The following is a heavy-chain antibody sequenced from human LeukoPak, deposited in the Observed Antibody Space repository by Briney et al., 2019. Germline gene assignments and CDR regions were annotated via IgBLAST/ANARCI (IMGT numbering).Heavy chain of an antibody. D-gene: IGHD3-3*01. J-gene: IGHJ3*02. CDR3: SREFGSGGDFWSGYYRSSFAFDI. Sequence: SVKVSCKASGGSFSSYAFSWVRQAPGQGLEWVGRIIPVFGTANYAQKFQGRVTITTDESTSTAYIELSRLRSEDTAVYYGSREFGSGGDFWSGYYRSSFAFDIWGQGTMVTVSS. CDR2: IIPVFGTA. V-gene: IGHV1-69*05. CDR1: GGSFSSYA.